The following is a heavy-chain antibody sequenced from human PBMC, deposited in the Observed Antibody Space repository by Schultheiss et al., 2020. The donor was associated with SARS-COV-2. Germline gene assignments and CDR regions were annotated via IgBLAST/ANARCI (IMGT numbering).Heavy chain of an antibody. Sequence: GESLKISCAASGFTFSSYAMSWVRQAPGKGLEWVSAISGSGGSTHYADSVKGRFTISRDNSKNTLYLQMNSLRAEDTAVYYCARDPITIFGVGGWFDPWGQGTLVTVSS. CDR3: ARDPITIFGVGGWFDP. CDR1: GFTFSSYA. J-gene: IGHJ5*02. V-gene: IGHV3-23*01. D-gene: IGHD3-3*01. CDR2: ISGSGGST.